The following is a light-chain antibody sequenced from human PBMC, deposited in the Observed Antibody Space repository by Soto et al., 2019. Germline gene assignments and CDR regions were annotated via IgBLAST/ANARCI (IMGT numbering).Light chain of an antibody. V-gene: IGKV3D-20*02. Sequence: EIVLTQSPGTLSLSPGERATLSCRASQTISNTFLAWYQQRPGQAPRLLIYGASGRAAGIPDRFSGSGSGTDFTLSISRLEPEDFAVYYCQQRSNWSLTFGGGTKVEIK. CDR1: QTISNTF. CDR2: GAS. CDR3: QQRSNWSLT. J-gene: IGKJ4*01.